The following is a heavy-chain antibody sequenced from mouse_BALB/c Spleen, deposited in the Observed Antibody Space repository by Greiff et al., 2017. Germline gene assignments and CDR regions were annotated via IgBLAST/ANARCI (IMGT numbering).Heavy chain of an antibody. CDR3: ARWGTTIIEDY. Sequence: QVQLKQPGAELVKPGASVKLSCKASGYTFTSYWMHWVKQRPGQGLEWIGEINPSNGRTNYNEKFKSKATLTVDKSSSTAYMQLSSLTSEASAVYYCARWGTTIIEDYWGQGTTLTVSS. CDR2: INPSNGRT. V-gene: IGHV1S81*02. D-gene: IGHD1-1*01. CDR1: GYTFTSYW. J-gene: IGHJ2*01.